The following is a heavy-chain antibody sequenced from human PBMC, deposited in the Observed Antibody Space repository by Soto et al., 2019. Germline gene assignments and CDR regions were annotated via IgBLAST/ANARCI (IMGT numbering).Heavy chain of an antibody. CDR2: ISAYNTNT. Sequence: QVQLVQSGAEVKKPGASVKVSCKTSGYTFTSYHISWVRQAPGQGLEWMGWISAYNTNTNYAQKFQGRVTMTTDTLPSTAYMELRSLRSDDAAVYYCARDTPPTDYWGQGTLVTVSS. J-gene: IGHJ4*02. CDR1: GYTFTSYH. CDR3: ARDTPPTDY. V-gene: IGHV1-18*01.